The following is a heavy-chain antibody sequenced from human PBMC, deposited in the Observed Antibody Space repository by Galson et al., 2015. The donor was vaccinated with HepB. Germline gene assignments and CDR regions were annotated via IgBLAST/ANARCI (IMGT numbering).Heavy chain of an antibody. CDR2: ISGSGTTT. CDR3: AKEAQGTLWFREQPL. J-gene: IGHJ4*02. CDR1: GFTFSSYA. Sequence: SLRLSCAASGFTFSSYAMNWVRQAPGKGLEWVSAISGSGTTTYSADSVKGRFTISRDNFKNTLYLQMNSLRADDTAVYCCAKEAQGTLWFREQPLWGQGTLSPVSS. D-gene: IGHD3-10*01. V-gene: IGHV3-23*01.